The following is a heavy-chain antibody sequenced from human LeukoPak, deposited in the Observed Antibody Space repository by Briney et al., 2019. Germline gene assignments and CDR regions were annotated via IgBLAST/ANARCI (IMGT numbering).Heavy chain of an antibody. J-gene: IGHJ4*02. CDR3: ARVDTAMVTFDY. D-gene: IGHD5-18*01. CDR1: GGSISSGDYY. CDR2: IYNSGST. Sequence: SQTLSLTCTVSGGSISSGDYYWSWIRQPPGKGLEWIGYIYNSGSTYYNPSLKSRVTISVDTSKNQFSLKLSSVTAADTAVYYCARVDTAMVTFDYWGQGALVTVSS. V-gene: IGHV4-30-4*01.